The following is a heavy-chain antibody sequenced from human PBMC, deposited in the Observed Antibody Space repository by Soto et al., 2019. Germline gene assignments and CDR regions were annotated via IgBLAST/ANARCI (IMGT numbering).Heavy chain of an antibody. CDR1: GLAFDSFA. CDR2: ISIRFGT. Sequence: GGSLRLSCAASGLAFDSFAFYWVRQAPGKGLECVAGISIRFGTYYIDSVKGRFTISRDNSKSTLYLQMDSLRPEDTAMYYRAKRGDPSSLNWAYLDSWGQGVLVTVSS. CDR3: AKRGDPSSLNWAYLDS. V-gene: IGHV3-23*01. J-gene: IGHJ4*02. D-gene: IGHD2-15*01.